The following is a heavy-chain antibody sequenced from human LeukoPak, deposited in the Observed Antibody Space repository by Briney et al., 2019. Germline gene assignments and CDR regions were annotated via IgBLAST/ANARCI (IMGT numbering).Heavy chain of an antibody. CDR2: FDPEDGET. Sequence: ASVKVSCKVSGYTLTELSMHWVRQAPGKGLEWMGGFDPEDGETIYAQKFQGRVTMTRNTSISTAYMELSSLRSEDTAVYYCARVFGYGYNNWFDPWGQGTLVTVSS. D-gene: IGHD5-18*01. CDR3: ARVFGYGYNNWFDP. CDR1: GYTLTELS. J-gene: IGHJ5*02. V-gene: IGHV1-24*01.